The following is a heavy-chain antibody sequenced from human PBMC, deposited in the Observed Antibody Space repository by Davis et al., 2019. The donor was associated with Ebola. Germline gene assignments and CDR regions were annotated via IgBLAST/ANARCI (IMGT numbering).Heavy chain of an antibody. V-gene: IGHV4-59*03. D-gene: IGHD3-16*01. CDR1: GVSISRHY. CDR2: IYYTGNA. J-gene: IGHJ4*02. CDR3: AERGGSV. Sequence: PSETLSLTCTVPGVSISRHYWSWIRQPPGKRLEWIGSIYYTGNAYYNSSLASRATISVDTSKNQFSLKLTSVTAADTAMYYCAERGGSVWGQGTLVTVSS.